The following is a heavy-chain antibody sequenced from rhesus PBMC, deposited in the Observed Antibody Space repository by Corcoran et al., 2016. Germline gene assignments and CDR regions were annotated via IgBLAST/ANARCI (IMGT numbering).Heavy chain of an antibody. D-gene: IGHD3-16*01. J-gene: IGHJ4*01. V-gene: IGHV4S10*01. CDR2: IYGSSTST. CDR1: GGSISDSYR. Sequence: QVQLQVSGPGVAKPSATLSLTCAVSGGSISDSYRWSGHRQPPGKGLEWIGNIYGSSTSTNDNPSLKSRVTISKDTSKNQFSLKLSSVTAADTAVYYCARDPLGDGSCGYWGQGVLVTVSS. CDR3: ARDPLGDGSCGY.